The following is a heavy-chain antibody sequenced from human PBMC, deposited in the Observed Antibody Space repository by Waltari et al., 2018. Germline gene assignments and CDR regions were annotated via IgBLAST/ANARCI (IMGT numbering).Heavy chain of an antibody. V-gene: IGHV1-46*01. CDR3: ALDTGALWMDV. Sequence: QVQLVQSGAEVKKPGASVKISCKTSEYTFTSSYIHWVRQAPGQGLEWMGIINPSGGSTIYGQKFQGRVTMTRDKSTSTVYMELSSLRSEDTAVYYCALDTGALWMDVWGQGTTVTVSS. D-gene: IGHD2-21*01. J-gene: IGHJ6*02. CDR2: INPSGGST. CDR1: EYTFTSSY.